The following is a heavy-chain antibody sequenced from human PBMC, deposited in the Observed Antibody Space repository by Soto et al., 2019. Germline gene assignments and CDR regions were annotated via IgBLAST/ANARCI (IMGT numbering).Heavy chain of an antibody. CDR3: ARXVATLRGYYYGMDV. CDR1: GGSISSGGYY. J-gene: IGHJ6*02. CDR2: IYYSGST. Sequence: PSETLSLTCTVSGGSISSGGYYWSWIRQHPGKGLEWIGYIYYSGSTYYNPSLKSRVTISVDTSKNQFSLKLSSVTAADTAVYYCARXVATLRGYYYGMDVWGQGTTVTVSS. D-gene: IGHD5-12*01. V-gene: IGHV4-31*03.